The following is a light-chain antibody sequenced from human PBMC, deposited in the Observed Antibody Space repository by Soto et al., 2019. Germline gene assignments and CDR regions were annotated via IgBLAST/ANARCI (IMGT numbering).Light chain of an antibody. J-gene: IGKJ4*02. CDR2: AAS. CDR3: QQSYRTPGPP. CDR1: QSISSS. Sequence: DIQLGGPPSTIAASVGDRVTISCRASQSISSSLNRYPQNPGTAPKRLIYAASSLQRGLPSTFSGSGSGTDFTLTISSLQPEDFATYYCQQSYRTPGPPLAGGTKADIK. V-gene: IGKV1-39*01.